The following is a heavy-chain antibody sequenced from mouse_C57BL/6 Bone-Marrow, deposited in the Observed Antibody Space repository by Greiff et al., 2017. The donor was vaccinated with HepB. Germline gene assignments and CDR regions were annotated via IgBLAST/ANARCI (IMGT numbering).Heavy chain of an antibody. CDR3: ARFHGGSHWYFDV. Sequence: VKLQQPGAELVRPGSSVKLSCKASGYTFTSYWMHWVKQRPIQGLEWIGNIDPSDSETHYNQKFKDKATLTVDKSSSTAYMQLSSLTSEDSAVYYCARFHGGSHWYFDVWGTGTTVTVSS. V-gene: IGHV1-52*01. CDR2: IDPSDSET. CDR1: GYTFTSYW. J-gene: IGHJ1*03. D-gene: IGHD1-1*02.